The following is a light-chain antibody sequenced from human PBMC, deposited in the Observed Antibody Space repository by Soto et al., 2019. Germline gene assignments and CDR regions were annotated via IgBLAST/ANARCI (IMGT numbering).Light chain of an antibody. CDR3: QQYGNSRWT. CDR1: QSVSSSY. V-gene: IGKV3-20*01. CDR2: GTS. Sequence: EIVLTQSPDTMSLSPWERATLSCRASQSVSSSYLAWYQQTPGQAPRLLIYGTSNRATGIPDRFSGSGSGTDFTLTISRREPEDFAVYYCQQYGNSRWTFGQGTKVEIK. J-gene: IGKJ1*01.